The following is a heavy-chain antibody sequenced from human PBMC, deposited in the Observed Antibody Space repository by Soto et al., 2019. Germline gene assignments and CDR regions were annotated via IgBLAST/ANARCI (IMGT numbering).Heavy chain of an antibody. V-gene: IGHV1-18*04. J-gene: IGHJ5*02. Sequence: ASVKVSCKASGYTFTSYGISWVRQAPGQGLEWMGWISAYNGNTNYAQKLQGRVTMTTDTSTSTAYMELRSLRSDDTAVYYCARGPVAAARKNWFDPWGQGTLVTVSS. D-gene: IGHD6-25*01. CDR2: ISAYNGNT. CDR3: ARGPVAAARKNWFDP. CDR1: GYTFTSYG.